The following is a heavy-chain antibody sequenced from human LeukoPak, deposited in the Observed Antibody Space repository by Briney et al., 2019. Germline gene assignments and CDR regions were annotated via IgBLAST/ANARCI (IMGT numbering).Heavy chain of an antibody. D-gene: IGHD6-13*01. CDR1: GGSISSYY. CDR2: IYTSGST. J-gene: IGHJ4*02. Sequence: SQTLSLTCTVSGGSISSYYWSWIRQHAGKGLEWIGRIYTSGSTNYNPSLKSRVTMSVDTSKNQFSLKLSSVTAADTAVYYCARDGSSSLFDYWGQGTLVTVSS. V-gene: IGHV4-4*07. CDR3: ARDGSSSLFDY.